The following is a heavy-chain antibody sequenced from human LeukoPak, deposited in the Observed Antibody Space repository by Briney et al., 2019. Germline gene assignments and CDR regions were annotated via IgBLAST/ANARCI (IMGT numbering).Heavy chain of an antibody. D-gene: IGHD1-26*01. CDR2: IYTSGST. J-gene: IGHJ4*02. CDR3: ARENSGSYREFDY. V-gene: IGHV4-4*07. Sequence: SETLSLTCTVSGGSISSYYWSWIRQPAGKGLEWIGRIYTSGSTNYNASLKSRVSMSVDTSKNQFFLKLSSVTAADTAVFYCARENSGSYREFDYWGQGTLVTVSS. CDR1: GGSISSYY.